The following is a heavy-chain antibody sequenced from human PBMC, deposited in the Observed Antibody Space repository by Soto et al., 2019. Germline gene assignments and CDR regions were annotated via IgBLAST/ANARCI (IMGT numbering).Heavy chain of an antibody. V-gene: IGHV1-18*01. CDR3: ARTADALRYGIITPLYYYYGMDV. D-gene: IGHD1-20*01. CDR2: ISAYNGNT. J-gene: IGHJ6*02. CDR1: GYTFSNYG. Sequence: ASVKVSCKTSGYTFSNYGISWVRQAPGQGLEWVGWISAYNGNTNYAQKLQGRVTMTTDTSTSTAYMELRSLRSDDTAVYYCARTADALRYGIITPLYYYYGMDVWGQGTTVTVS.